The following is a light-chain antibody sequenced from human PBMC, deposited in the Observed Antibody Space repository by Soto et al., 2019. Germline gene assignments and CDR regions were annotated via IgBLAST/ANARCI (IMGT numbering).Light chain of an antibody. V-gene: IGLV2-14*03. CDR3: TSWTTSTTMI. CDR2: DVN. CDR1: SSDIGAYNY. J-gene: IGLJ2*01. Sequence: QSALTQPASVSGSPGQSITISCTGTSSDIGAYNYVSWYQQHPGKAPKLMIYDVNIRPSGVSNRFSGSKSGNTASLTISGLNAEDEDDYYCTSWTTSTTMIFGGGTKLTVL.